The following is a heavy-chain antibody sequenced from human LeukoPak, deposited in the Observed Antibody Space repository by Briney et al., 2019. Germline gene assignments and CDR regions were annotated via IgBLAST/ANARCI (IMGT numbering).Heavy chain of an antibody. J-gene: IGHJ4*02. Sequence: SVKVSCKASGYTFTSYGISWVRQAPGQGLEWMGRIIPILGIANYAQKFQGRVTITADKSTSTAYMELSSLRSEDTAVYYCARVGDSSGTPDYWGKGTLVTVSS. CDR1: GYTFTSYG. V-gene: IGHV1-69*04. D-gene: IGHD6-19*01. CDR2: IIPILGIA. CDR3: ARVGDSSGTPDY.